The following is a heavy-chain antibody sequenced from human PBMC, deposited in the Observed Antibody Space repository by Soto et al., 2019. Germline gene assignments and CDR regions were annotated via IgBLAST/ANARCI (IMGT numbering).Heavy chain of an antibody. CDR3: TRGPY. Sequence: PGGSLRLSCAASGFTFSSYGMHWVRQAPGKGLEWVADIKHDGSAKYYADSVKGRFTISRDNAKNSLYLQMNSLRAEDTAVYYSTRGPYWGQGTLVTVSS. V-gene: IGHV3-7*01. J-gene: IGHJ4*02. CDR2: IKHDGSAK. CDR1: GFTFSSYG.